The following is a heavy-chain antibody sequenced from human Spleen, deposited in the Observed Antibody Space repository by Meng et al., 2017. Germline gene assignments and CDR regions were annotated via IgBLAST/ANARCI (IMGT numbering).Heavy chain of an antibody. Sequence: EVQLLESGGGLVQPGGSLRLYCAASGFTFSNYAMTWVRQAPGKGLEWVSAISGSGESTNYADSVKGRFTISRDNSKNTLYLQVNSQRAEDTAVYYCAKGTGVAIYYFDYWGQGTLVTVSS. CDR3: AKGTGVAIYYFDY. V-gene: IGHV3-23*01. J-gene: IGHJ4*02. CDR1: GFTFSNYA. CDR2: ISGSGEST. D-gene: IGHD5-12*01.